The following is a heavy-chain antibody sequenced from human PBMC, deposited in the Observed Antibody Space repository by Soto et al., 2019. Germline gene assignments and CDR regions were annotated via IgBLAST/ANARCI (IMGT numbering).Heavy chain of an antibody. CDR2: ISGSGGST. D-gene: IGHD3-9*01. Sequence: GGSLRLSCASSGFTFSSYAMSWVRQAPGKGLEWVSAISGSGGSTYYADSVKGRFTISRDNSKNTLYLQMNSLRAEDTAVYYCAKRYDILTGHFGYWGQGTLVTVSS. CDR1: GFTFSSYA. V-gene: IGHV3-23*01. CDR3: AKRYDILTGHFGY. J-gene: IGHJ4*02.